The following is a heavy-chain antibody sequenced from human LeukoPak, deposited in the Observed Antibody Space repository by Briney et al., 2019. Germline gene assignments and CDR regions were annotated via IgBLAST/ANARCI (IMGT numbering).Heavy chain of an antibody. J-gene: IGHJ5*02. CDR2: IIPIFGTS. CDR3: ARGAVVAANRGFPQHNWFDP. V-gene: IGHV1-69*06. Sequence: GASVKVSCKASGGTFSSYSISCVRQAPGQGLDWMGGIIPIFGTSNYAQKFQGRVTITADKSTSTAYMELSSLRYEDTAVYYCARGAVVAANRGFPQHNWFDPWGQGTLVTVSS. CDR1: GGTFSSYS. D-gene: IGHD2-15*01.